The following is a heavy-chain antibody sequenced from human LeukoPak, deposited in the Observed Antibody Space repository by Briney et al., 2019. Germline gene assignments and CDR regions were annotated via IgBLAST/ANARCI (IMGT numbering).Heavy chain of an antibody. CDR3: ARDAVLLWFGEPRAFDI. Sequence: TGGSLRLSCAASGFTFSSYWMSWVRQAPGKGLEWVANIKQDGSEKYYVDSVKGRFTISRDNAKNSLYLQMNSLRAEDTAVYYCARDAVLLWFGEPRAFDIWGQGTMVTVSS. V-gene: IGHV3-7*03. D-gene: IGHD3-10*01. CDR2: IKQDGSEK. CDR1: GFTFSSYW. J-gene: IGHJ3*02.